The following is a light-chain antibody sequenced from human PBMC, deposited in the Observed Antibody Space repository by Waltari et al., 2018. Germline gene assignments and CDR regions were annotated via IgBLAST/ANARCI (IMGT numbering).Light chain of an antibody. V-gene: IGKV3-20*01. CDR1: QTITGSC. CDR3: QQYDGSVVT. CDR2: GAS. J-gene: IGKJ4*01. Sequence: LTQSPGTLSVSPGERVTVSCRASQTITGSCLTWYHQKPGQAPRLLIYGASNRAPGIPDRFSGSGSGTDFTLTISRLEPEDSAVYYCQQYDGSVVTFGGGTKVEIK.